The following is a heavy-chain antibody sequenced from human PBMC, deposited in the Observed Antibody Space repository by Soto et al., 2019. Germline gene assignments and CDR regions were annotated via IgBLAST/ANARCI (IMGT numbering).Heavy chain of an antibody. V-gene: IGHV3-23*01. CDR3: AKDRKGSYCSGGTCYSFDY. D-gene: IGHD2-15*01. CDR2: ISGSGGST. Sequence: EVQLLESGGGLVQPGGSLRLSCAASGFTLGTYVMTWVRQAQGKGLEWVSAISGSGGSTNYADPVKGRFTISRDNTKNTLYLQMNSLRVEDTAVYYCAKDRKGSYCSGGTCYSFDYWGQGTLVTVPS. CDR1: GFTLGTYV. J-gene: IGHJ4*02.